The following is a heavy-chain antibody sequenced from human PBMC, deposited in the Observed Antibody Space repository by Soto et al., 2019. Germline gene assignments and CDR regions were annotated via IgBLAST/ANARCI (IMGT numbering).Heavy chain of an antibody. V-gene: IGHV1-24*01. J-gene: IGHJ4*02. CDR3: ARDLGFGLSDY. D-gene: IGHD3-10*01. CDR2: FDPEDGET. Sequence: ASVKVSCKVSGYTLTELSIHWVRQAPGKGLEWMGGFDPEDGETIYAQKFQGRVTMTEDTSASTAYMELSGLRSEDTAVYSCARDLGFGLSDYWGQGTLVTVSS. CDR1: GYTLTELS.